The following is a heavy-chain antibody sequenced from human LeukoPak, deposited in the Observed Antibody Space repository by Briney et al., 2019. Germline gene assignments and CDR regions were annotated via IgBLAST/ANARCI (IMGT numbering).Heavy chain of an antibody. J-gene: IGHJ5*02. Sequence: GSVKVSCKASGYTFTSYGISWVRQAPGQGLEWMGWISAYNGNTNYAQKLQGRVTMTTDTSTSTAYMELRSLRSDDTAGYYCARVSLYDILTGYYRSWFDPWGQGTLVTVSS. V-gene: IGHV1-18*01. D-gene: IGHD3-9*01. CDR1: GYTFTSYG. CDR3: ARVSLYDILTGYYRSWFDP. CDR2: ISAYNGNT.